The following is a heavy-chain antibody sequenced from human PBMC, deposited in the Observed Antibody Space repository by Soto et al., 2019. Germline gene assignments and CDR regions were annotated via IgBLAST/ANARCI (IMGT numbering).Heavy chain of an antibody. V-gene: IGHV1-58*01. D-gene: IGHD3-3*01. CDR2: IVVGSGNT. CDR3: AADQGGLRGDFWSARAAVPIPTKGVPSFDP. J-gene: IGHJ5*02. Sequence: ASVKVSCKASGFTFTSSAVQWVRQARGQRLEWIGWIVVGSGNTNYAQKFQERVTITRDMSTSTAYMELSSLRSEDTAVYYCAADQGGLRGDFWSARAAVPIPTKGVPSFDPWGQGTLVTVSS. CDR1: GFTFTSSA.